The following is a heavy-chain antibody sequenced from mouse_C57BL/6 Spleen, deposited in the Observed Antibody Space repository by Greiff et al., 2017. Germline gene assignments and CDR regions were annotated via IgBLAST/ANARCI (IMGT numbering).Heavy chain of an antibody. J-gene: IGHJ2*01. Sequence: DVMLVESGGGLVKPGGSLKLSCAASGFTFSSYAMSWVRQTPEKRLEWVATISDGGSYTYYPDNVKGRFTISRDNAKNNLYLQMSHLKSEDTAMYYCARDYYGSSLFDYWGQGTTLTVSS. V-gene: IGHV5-4*01. CDR1: GFTFSSYA. D-gene: IGHD1-1*01. CDR2: ISDGGSYT. CDR3: ARDYYGSSLFDY.